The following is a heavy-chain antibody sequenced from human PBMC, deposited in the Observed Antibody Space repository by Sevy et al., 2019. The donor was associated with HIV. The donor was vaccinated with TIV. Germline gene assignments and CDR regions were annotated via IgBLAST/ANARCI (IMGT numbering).Heavy chain of an antibody. J-gene: IGHJ5*02. D-gene: IGHD2-2*02. CDR1: GFTFSSYV. CDR3: AKDRTELNTEGDWFDP. CDR2: ISGSGGST. Sequence: GGSLRLSCAASGFTFSSYVMSWVRQAPGKGLEWVSAISGSGGSTYYADSVKGRFTISRDNSKNTLYLQMNSLRAEDTAVYYCAKDRTELNTEGDWFDPWGQGTLVTVSS. V-gene: IGHV3-23*01.